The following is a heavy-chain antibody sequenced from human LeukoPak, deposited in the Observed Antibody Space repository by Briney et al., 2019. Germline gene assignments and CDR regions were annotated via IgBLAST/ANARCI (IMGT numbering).Heavy chain of an antibody. D-gene: IGHD5-18*01. V-gene: IGHV1-18*01. Sequence: ASVKVSFKASGYTFTSYGITWVRQAPGQGLEGMGWISAYNGNTTYAQQFQDRVTMTTDTTTSRAYMDLRSLRSDATAMYYCARVLGIQLWGSSDYWGQGTLVTVSS. CDR1: GYTFTSYG. J-gene: IGHJ4*02. CDR2: ISAYNGNT. CDR3: ARVLGIQLWGSSDY.